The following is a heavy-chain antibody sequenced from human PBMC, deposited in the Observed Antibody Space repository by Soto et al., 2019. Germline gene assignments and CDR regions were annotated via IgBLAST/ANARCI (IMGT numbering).Heavy chain of an antibody. J-gene: IGHJ5*02. CDR3: ARGGGTILAPLP. Sequence: ASVRVSCKAFGYTFTGYFMHWVRQAPGQGLEWLGWINPNSGATKYAQKFQGRVTLTRDTSINTAYMEMSMLRSDDTAVYYCARGGGTILAPLPWGQGTLVTVSS. V-gene: IGHV1-2*02. CDR1: GYTFTGYF. D-gene: IGHD3-3*01. CDR2: INPNSGAT.